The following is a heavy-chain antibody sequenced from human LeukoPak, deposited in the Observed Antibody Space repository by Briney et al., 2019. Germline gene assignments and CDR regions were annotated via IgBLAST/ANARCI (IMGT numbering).Heavy chain of an antibody. CDR1: GFTFSSYE. D-gene: IGHD2-2*01. V-gene: IGHV3-48*03. Sequence: GGSLRLSCAASGFTFSSYEMNWVRQAPGKGLEWVSYISSSGSTIYYADSVKGRFTISRDNAKNSLYLQMNSLRAEDTAVYYCARDDGPYLIFDYWGQGTLVTVSS. CDR2: ISSSGSTI. J-gene: IGHJ4*02. CDR3: ARDDGPYLIFDY.